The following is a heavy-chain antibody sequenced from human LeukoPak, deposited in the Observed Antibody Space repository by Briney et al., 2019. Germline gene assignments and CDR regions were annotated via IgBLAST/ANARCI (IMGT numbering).Heavy chain of an antibody. CDR2: IPYDGSNK. CDR1: GFTFSSYG. J-gene: IGHJ4*02. CDR3: AKESQLSYSGTFYIDF. V-gene: IGHV3-30*18. Sequence: PGGSLRLSCAASGFTFSSYGMHWVRQAPGKGLEWVAVIPYDGSNKYYADSVKGRFTISRDSSKSTLYLQMDSLRAEDTAIYYCAKESQLSYSGTFYIDFWGQGTLVTVSS. D-gene: IGHD1-26*01.